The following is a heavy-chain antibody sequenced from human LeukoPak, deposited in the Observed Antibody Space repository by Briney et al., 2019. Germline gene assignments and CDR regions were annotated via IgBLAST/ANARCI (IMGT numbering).Heavy chain of an antibody. V-gene: IGHV3-11*01. CDR3: ATDSYMVYATY. J-gene: IGHJ4*02. Sequence: GGSLRLSCAASGFTFSDYYMSWIRQAPGKGLEWVSYISSSGSTIYYADSVKGRFTISRDNAKNSLYLQMNSLRAEDTAVYYCATDSYMVYATYWGQGTLVTVSS. D-gene: IGHD2-8*01. CDR2: ISSSGSTI. CDR1: GFTFSDYY.